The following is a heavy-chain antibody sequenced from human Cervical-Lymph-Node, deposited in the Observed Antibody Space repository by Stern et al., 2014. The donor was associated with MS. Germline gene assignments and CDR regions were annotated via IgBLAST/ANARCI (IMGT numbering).Heavy chain of an antibody. D-gene: IGHD3-22*01. V-gene: IGHV1-2*06. Sequence: VHLVESGAEVKKPGASVKVSCKASGYTFTGYYMHWVRQAPGQALEWMGRINPNSGGTTYAQKFQGRVTMTRDTSISTAYMELSRLRSDDTAVYYCARVRFYYDSSGYHSGGAFDIWGQGTMVTVSS. CDR3: ARVRFYYDSSGYHSGGAFDI. CDR2: INPNSGGT. J-gene: IGHJ3*02. CDR1: GYTFTGYY.